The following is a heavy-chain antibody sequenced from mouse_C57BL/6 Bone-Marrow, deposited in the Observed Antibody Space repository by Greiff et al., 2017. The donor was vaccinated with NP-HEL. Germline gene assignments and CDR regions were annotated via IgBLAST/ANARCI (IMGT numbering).Heavy chain of an antibody. V-gene: IGHV5-9-1*02. Sequence: EVMLVESGEGLVKPGGSLKLSCAASGFTFSSYAMSWVRQTPEKRLEWVAYISSGGDYIYYADTVKGRVTISRDNARNTLYLQMSSLKSEDTAMYYCTSSIYDGYYYYAMDYWGQGTSVTVSS. CDR1: GFTFSSYA. D-gene: IGHD2-3*01. CDR2: ISSGGDYI. CDR3: TSSIYDGYYYYAMDY. J-gene: IGHJ4*01.